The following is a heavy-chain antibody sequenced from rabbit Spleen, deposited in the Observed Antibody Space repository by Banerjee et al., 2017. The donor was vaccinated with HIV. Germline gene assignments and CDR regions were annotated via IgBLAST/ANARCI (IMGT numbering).Heavy chain of an antibody. CDR2: IYAGSSNST. CDR3: VREVAAKFSL. Sequence: QEQLVESGGGLVQPEGSLTLTCTASRFSFSSSYWICWVRQAPGKGLEWIACIYAGSSNSTYYATWAKGRFTISKTSSTTVTLQMTSLTAADTATYFCVREVAAKFSLWGQGTLVTVS. V-gene: IGHV1S45*01. CDR1: RFSFSSSYW. D-gene: IGHD4-1*01. J-gene: IGHJ4*01.